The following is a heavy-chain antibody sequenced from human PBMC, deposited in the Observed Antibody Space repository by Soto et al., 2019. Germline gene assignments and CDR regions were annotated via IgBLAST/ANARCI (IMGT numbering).Heavy chain of an antibody. Sequence: SETLSLTCTVSGGSISSSSYYWGWIRQPPGKGLEWIGSIYYSGNTYYSPSLKSRVTISVDTSKNQFSLRLSSVTAADTAVYYCARAYYDTKRYSLDPWGMGTLVTVYS. D-gene: IGHD3-16*01. CDR3: ARAYYDTKRYSLDP. CDR1: GGSISSSSYY. V-gene: IGHV4-39*07. CDR2: IYYSGNT. J-gene: IGHJ5*02.